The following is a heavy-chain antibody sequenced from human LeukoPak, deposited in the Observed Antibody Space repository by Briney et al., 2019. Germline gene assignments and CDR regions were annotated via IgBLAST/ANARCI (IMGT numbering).Heavy chain of an antibody. D-gene: IGHD6-13*01. CDR3: ARVGIAAAGENHFDY. Sequence: SVKVSCKASGGTFSSYAIGWVRQAPGQGLEWMGGIIPIFGTANYAQKFQGRVTITADESTSTAYMELSSLRSEDTAVYYCARVGIAAAGENHFDYWGQGTLVTVSS. CDR2: IIPIFGTA. J-gene: IGHJ4*02. V-gene: IGHV1-69*13. CDR1: GGTFSSYA.